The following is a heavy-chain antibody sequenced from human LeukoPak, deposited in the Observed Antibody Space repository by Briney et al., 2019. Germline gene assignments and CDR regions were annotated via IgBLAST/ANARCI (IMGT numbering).Heavy chain of an antibody. V-gene: IGHV4-39*07. CDR1: GGSISSSSYY. CDR3: ARVDYYGSGSKSLISY. Sequence: SETLSLTCTVSGGSISSSSYYWGWVRQPPGKGLEWLGRIYYSGSTYYNPSLKSRVTISVDTSKNQFSLKLSSVTAADTAVYYCARVDYYGSGSKSLISYWGQGTLVTVSS. D-gene: IGHD3-10*01. J-gene: IGHJ4*02. CDR2: IYYSGST.